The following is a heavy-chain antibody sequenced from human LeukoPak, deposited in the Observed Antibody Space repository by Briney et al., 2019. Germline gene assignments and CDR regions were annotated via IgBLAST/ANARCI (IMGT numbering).Heavy chain of an antibody. CDR2: INPSGGST. J-gene: IGHJ6*02. Sequence: ASVKVSCKASGYTLTSYYMHWVRQAPGQGLEWMGIINPSGGSTSYAQKFQGRVTMTRDTSTSTVYMELSSLRSEDTAVYYCARGGPMVRGQAYMDVWGQGTTVTVSS. V-gene: IGHV1-46*01. CDR3: ARGGPMVRGQAYMDV. D-gene: IGHD3-10*01. CDR1: GYTLTSYY.